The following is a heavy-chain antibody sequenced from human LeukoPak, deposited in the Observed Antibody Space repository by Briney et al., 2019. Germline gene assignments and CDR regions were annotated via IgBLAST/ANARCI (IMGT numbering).Heavy chain of an antibody. CDR3: ASLPRYCTNGVCPSFDP. CDR2: IIPIFGTA. V-gene: IGHV1-69*01. CDR1: GGTFSSYA. Sequence: SVKVSCKASGGTFSSYAISWVRQAPGQGLEWMGGIIPIFGTANYAQKFQGRVTITADESTSTAYMELSSLRSEDTAVYYCASLPRYCTNGVCPSFDPWGQGTLVTVSS. D-gene: IGHD2-8*01. J-gene: IGHJ5*02.